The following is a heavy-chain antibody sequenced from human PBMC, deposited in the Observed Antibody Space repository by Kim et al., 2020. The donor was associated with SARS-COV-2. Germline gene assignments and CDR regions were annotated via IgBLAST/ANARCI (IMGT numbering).Heavy chain of an antibody. CDR3: ASRRSGYYI. J-gene: IGHJ4*02. Sequence: SYIYYADSVKGRFTISRDNAKNSLYLQMNSLRAEDTAVYYCASRRSGYYIWGQGTLVTVSS. D-gene: IGHD3-3*01. CDR2: SYI. V-gene: IGHV3-21*01.